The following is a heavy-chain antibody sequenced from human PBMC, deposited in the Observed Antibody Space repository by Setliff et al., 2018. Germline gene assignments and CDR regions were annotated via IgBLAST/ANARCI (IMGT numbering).Heavy chain of an antibody. CDR3: ARSGVGSGLLWFEKDWFDP. J-gene: IGHJ5*02. CDR2: INPSGGST. CDR1: GYTFTSYY. Sequence: ASVKVSCKASGYTFTSYYMHWVRQAPGQGLEWMGIINPSGGSTSYAQKFQGRVTMTRDTSTSTVYMELSSLTSEDTAVYYCARSGVGSGLLWFEKDWFDPWGQGTLVTVSS. D-gene: IGHD3-10*01. V-gene: IGHV1-46*01.